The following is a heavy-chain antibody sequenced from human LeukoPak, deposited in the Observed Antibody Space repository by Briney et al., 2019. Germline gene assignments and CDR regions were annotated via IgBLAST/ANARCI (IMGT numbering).Heavy chain of an antibody. V-gene: IGHV4-39*01. CDR2: IYYSGST. D-gene: IGHD3-3*01. CDR1: GGSISSSSHY. CDR3: GRHSSLGSGYCY. Sequence: SETLSLTCSVSGGSISSSSHYWGWIRQPPGKGLEWIGSIYYSGSTYYNPSLKSRVTISVDTSKNQFSLKLTSVTAADTAVYYCGRHSSLGSGYCYWGQGTLVTVSS. J-gene: IGHJ4*02.